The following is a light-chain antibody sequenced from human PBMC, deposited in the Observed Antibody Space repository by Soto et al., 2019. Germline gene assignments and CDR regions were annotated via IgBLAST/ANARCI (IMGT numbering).Light chain of an antibody. CDR3: QYYDRPPT. J-gene: IGKJ5*01. CDR2: GVS. V-gene: IGKV3-20*01. Sequence: EIVLTQSPGTLSFSPGARATLSCRASQSVTSGHLAWYQQRPGQAPRLLIYGVSSRATDTPARFSGSGSGTDFTLTISRLEPEDFAVYSCQYYDRPPTFGQGTRLEIK. CDR1: QSVTSGH.